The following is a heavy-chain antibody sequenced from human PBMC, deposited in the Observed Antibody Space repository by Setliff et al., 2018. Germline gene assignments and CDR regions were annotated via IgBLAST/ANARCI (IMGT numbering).Heavy chain of an antibody. CDR2: TSGSGDTT. Sequence: GGSLRLSCAASASGFAFSTAWMNWVRQAPGKGLECVSATSGSGDTTYYADSVKGRFTISRDNAKNSVYLHMDSLRPEDTAVYYCATPALSSIDYWGQGTLVTVSS. CDR3: ATPALSSIDY. D-gene: IGHD2-2*01. J-gene: IGHJ4*02. V-gene: IGHV3-23*01. CDR1: GFAFSTAW.